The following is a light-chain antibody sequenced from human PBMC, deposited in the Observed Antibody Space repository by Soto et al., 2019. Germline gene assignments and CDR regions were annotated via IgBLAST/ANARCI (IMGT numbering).Light chain of an antibody. J-gene: IGLJ1*01. V-gene: IGLV2-14*01. Sequence: QSLLTQPASVSGSPGQSVTISCTGTISDVGAYNFVSWYQQHPGKAPKLMISEVSDRPSGVSNRFSGSKSGNTASLTISGLQAEDEADYYCRSYTTSTTYVFGTGTKVTVL. CDR1: ISDVGAYNF. CDR3: RSYTTSTTYV. CDR2: EVS.